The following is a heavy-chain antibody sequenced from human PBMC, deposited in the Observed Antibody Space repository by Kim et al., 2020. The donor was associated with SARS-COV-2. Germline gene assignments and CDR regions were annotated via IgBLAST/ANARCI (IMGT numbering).Heavy chain of an antibody. CDR2: ISSSSSTV. D-gene: IGHD3-10*01. Sequence: GGSLRLSCTVSGFNFNSYSMNWVRQAPGKGLEWVSYISSSSSTVYYAGSVRGRFTISRDNAKNSLFLQMNSRRDDDTAVYYCARCPLSMTMVRGMITTTLFAYYNMDAWGQGTTVTVSS. CDR3: ARCPLSMTMVRGMITTTLFAYYNMDA. V-gene: IGHV3-48*02. CDR1: GFNFNSYS. J-gene: IGHJ6*02.